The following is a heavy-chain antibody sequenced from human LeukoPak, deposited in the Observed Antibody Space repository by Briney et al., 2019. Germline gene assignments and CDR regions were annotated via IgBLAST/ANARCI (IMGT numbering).Heavy chain of an antibody. Sequence: GGSLRLSCAASGFTFDDYGMSWVRQAPGKGLEWVANIKQDGSEKYYVDSVKGRFTISRDNAKNSLYLQMNSLRAEDTAVYYCARAQSEPSYYYYYYYMDVWGKGTTVTVSS. V-gene: IGHV3-7*01. CDR2: IKQDGSEK. CDR1: GFTFDDYG. CDR3: ARAQSEPSYYYYYYYMDV. J-gene: IGHJ6*03. D-gene: IGHD1-14*01.